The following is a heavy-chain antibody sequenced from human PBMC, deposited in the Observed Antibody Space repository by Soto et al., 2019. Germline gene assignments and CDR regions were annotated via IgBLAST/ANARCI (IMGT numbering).Heavy chain of an antibody. D-gene: IGHD3-16*01. Sequence: QVQLQESGPGLVKPSGTLSLTCAVSRGPISSSNWWRWVRQPPGKGLEWIGEIDHSGTTIYTPSLKSRITISVHKSKNQFSLKLSSVPSADTAVYYCASIIGGFDYWGQGTLVTVAT. CDR2: IDHSGTT. CDR3: ASIIGGFDY. V-gene: IGHV4-4*02. J-gene: IGHJ4*02. CDR1: RGPISSSNW.